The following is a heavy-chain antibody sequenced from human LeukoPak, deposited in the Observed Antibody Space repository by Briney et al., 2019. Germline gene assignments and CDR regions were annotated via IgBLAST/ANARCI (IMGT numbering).Heavy chain of an antibody. V-gene: IGHV4-39*01. CDR2: IYYSGST. CDR1: GGSISSSSYY. CDR3: ARNNWFYGMDV. D-gene: IGHD1-1*01. J-gene: IGHJ6*02. Sequence: SETLSHTCTVSGGSISSSSYYWGWIRQPPGKGLEWIGSIYYSGSTYYNPSLKSRVTISVDTSKNQFSLKLSSVTAADTAVYYCARNNWFYGMDVWGQGTTVTVSS.